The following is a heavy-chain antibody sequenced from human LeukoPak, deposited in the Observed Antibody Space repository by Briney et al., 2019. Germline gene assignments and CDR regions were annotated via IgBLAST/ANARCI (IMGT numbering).Heavy chain of an antibody. J-gene: IGHJ5*02. CDR1: GFTFSSYE. D-gene: IGHD2-15*01. CDR3: ARDSSEYCSGGSCKRAWFDP. CDR2: ISSSVSTI. V-gene: IGHV3-48*03. Sequence: PGXSLRLSCAASGFTFSSYEMNWVRQAPGKGLEWVSYISSSVSTIYYADSVKGRFTISRDNAKNSLYLQMNSLRAEDTAVYYCARDSSEYCSGGSCKRAWFDPWGQGTLVTVSS.